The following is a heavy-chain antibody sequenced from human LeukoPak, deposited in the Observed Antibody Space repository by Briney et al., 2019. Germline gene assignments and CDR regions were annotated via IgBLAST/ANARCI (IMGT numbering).Heavy chain of an antibody. Sequence: GGSLRLSCAASGFTFSRYDLSWVRQAPGKGLECVSTIVRTVTTTYYADSVKGRFTISRDNAKQSLYLQMNSLRAEDTAVYYCARCLRNFDWLFSVDSWGQGTLVTVSS. CDR3: ARCLRNFDWLFSVDS. J-gene: IGHJ4*02. CDR2: IVRTVTTT. CDR1: GFTFSRYD. D-gene: IGHD3-9*01. V-gene: IGHV3-23*05.